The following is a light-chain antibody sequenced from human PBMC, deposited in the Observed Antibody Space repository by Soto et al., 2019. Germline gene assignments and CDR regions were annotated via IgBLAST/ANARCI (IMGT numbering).Light chain of an antibody. CDR1: SSDIGGYTY. J-gene: IGLJ1*01. V-gene: IGLV2-14*01. Sequence: QSALTQPASVSESPGQSITISCTGTSSDIGGYTYVSWYQQHPGKAPKRMVYEVTNRPSGVSSRFSGSKSGNTASLTISGLQAEDEADYYCSSYTSSGTHYVFGSGTKLTVL. CDR3: SSYTSSGTHYV. CDR2: EVT.